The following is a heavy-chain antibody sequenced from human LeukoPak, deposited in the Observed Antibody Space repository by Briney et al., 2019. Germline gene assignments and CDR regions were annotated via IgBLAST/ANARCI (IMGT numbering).Heavy chain of an antibody. CDR1: GYTFGQYS. D-gene: IGHD3-3*02. Sequence: ASVKVSCKASGYTFGQYSISWVRRAPGKGFEWMGWVTPSHTTRVYAQEFQGRVTMTADTNTNTVSMELRSLRFDDTAVYFCARDYILPLETDNGDGFAIWGQGTVVTVSS. CDR2: VTPSHTTR. V-gene: IGHV1-18*01. CDR3: ARDYILPLETDNGDGFAI. J-gene: IGHJ3*02.